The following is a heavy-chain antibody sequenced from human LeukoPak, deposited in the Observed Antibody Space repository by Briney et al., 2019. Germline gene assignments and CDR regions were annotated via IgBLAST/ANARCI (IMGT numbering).Heavy chain of an antibody. CDR3: ASETDTADNDAFDI. CDR2: ISGSTGAI. Sequence: GGSLRLSCAASGFTVSSYEMNWLRQAPGKGLEWVSYISGSTGAINYAASVKGRFTISRDNAKNSLYLQMNGLRAEDTAVYYCASETDTADNDAFDIWGLGTVVTVSS. D-gene: IGHD5-18*01. CDR1: GFTVSSYE. V-gene: IGHV3-48*03. J-gene: IGHJ3*02.